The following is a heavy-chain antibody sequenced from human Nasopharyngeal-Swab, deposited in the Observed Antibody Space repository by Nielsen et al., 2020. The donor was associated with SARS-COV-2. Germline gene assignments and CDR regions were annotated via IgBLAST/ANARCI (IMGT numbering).Heavy chain of an antibody. Sequence: GSLRLSCAASGFTFSSYAMSWVRQAPGKGVEWVSAISGSGGSTYYADSVKGRFTISRDNSKNTLYLQMNSLRAEDTAVYYCAKEEVSTTGTRDYYYYYMDVWGKGTTVTVSS. CDR1: GFTFSSYA. V-gene: IGHV3-23*01. CDR3: AKEEVSTTGTRDYYYYYMDV. J-gene: IGHJ6*03. CDR2: ISGSGGST. D-gene: IGHD1-1*01.